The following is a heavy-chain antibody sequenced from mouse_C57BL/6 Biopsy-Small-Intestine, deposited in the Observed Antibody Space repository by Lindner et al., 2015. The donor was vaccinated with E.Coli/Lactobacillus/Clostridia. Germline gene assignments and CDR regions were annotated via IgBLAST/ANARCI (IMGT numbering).Heavy chain of an antibody. V-gene: IGHV1-81*01. Sequence: SVKVSCKVSGGTFSSYSLSWVRQVAGQGLEWMGGIIPRFATANYAQKFVDRVTITADESTNTAYMEVTSLTADDTAVYFCARVRPINSGEFSSGWYGAFDIWGQGTRVTVSS. CDR1: GGTFSSYS. J-gene: IGHJ1*01. D-gene: IGHD2-14*01. CDR2: IIPRFATA. CDR3: ARVRPINSGEFSSGWYGAFDI.